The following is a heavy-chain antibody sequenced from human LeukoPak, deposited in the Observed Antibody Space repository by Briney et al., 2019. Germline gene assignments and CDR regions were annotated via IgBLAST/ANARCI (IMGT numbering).Heavy chain of an antibody. Sequence: SVKVSCKASGGTFSSYAISWVRQAPGQGLEWMGRIIPILGIANYAQKFQGRVAITADKSTSTAYMELSSLRSEDTAVYYCARDLYYDSSGYYHFDYWGQGTLVTVSS. CDR2: IIPILGIA. CDR3: ARDLYYDSSGYYHFDY. J-gene: IGHJ4*02. D-gene: IGHD3-22*01. V-gene: IGHV1-69*04. CDR1: GGTFSSYA.